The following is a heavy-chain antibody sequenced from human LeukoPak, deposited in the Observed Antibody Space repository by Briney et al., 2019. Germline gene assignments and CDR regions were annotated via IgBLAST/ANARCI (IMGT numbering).Heavy chain of an antibody. V-gene: IGHV3-48*02. CDR1: GFTFSSYS. CDR3: ASSGSYRFDY. Sequence: PGGSLRLSCAAYGFTFSSYSMNWVRQAPGKGLEWVSHITASGTAMFYADSAKGRFTISRDNAKNSLYLQMNSLRDEDTAVYYCASSGSYRFDYWGQGTLVTVSS. J-gene: IGHJ4*02. CDR2: ITASGTAM. D-gene: IGHD1-26*01.